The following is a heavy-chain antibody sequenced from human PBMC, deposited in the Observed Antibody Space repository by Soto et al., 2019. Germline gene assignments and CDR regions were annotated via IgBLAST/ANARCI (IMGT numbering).Heavy chain of an antibody. CDR3: ARAPYDSSGYYDY. Sequence: VQLVESGGGLVKPGGSLRLSCAASGFTFSSYSMNWVRQAPGKGLEWVSSISSSSSYIYYADSVKGRFTISRDNAKNSLYLQMNSLRAEDTAVYYCARAPYDSSGYYDYWGQGTLVTVSS. D-gene: IGHD3-22*01. V-gene: IGHV3-21*01. CDR2: ISSSSSYI. J-gene: IGHJ4*02. CDR1: GFTFSSYS.